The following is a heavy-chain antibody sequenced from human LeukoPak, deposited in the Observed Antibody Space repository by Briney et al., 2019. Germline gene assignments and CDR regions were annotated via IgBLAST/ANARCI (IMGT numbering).Heavy chain of an antibody. CDR1: GGSISSGGYY. Sequence: SQTLSLTCTVSGGSISSGGYYWSWIRQHPGKGLEWIGYIYYSGSTYYNPSLKSRVTISVDTSKNQFSLKLSSVTAADTAVYYCARDNTRGRGKIDAFDIWGQGTMVTVSS. CDR2: IYYSGST. CDR3: ARDNTRGRGKIDAFDI. V-gene: IGHV4-31*03. D-gene: IGHD2-15*01. J-gene: IGHJ3*02.